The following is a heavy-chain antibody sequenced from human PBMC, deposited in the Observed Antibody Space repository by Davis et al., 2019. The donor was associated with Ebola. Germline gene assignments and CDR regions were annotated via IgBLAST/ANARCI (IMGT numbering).Heavy chain of an antibody. V-gene: IGHV4-59*08. CDR1: GGSFSGYY. CDR2: IYYSGST. D-gene: IGHD3-3*01. CDR3: AKHRDLYDFGSGSDWFDP. Sequence: MPSETLSLTCAVYGGSFSGYYWSWIRQPPGKGLEWIGYIYYSGSTNYNPSLKRRVTISVATSKNQSSLKLSSVTAADTAVYYCAKHRDLYDFGSGSDWFDPWGQGTLVTVSS. J-gene: IGHJ5*02.